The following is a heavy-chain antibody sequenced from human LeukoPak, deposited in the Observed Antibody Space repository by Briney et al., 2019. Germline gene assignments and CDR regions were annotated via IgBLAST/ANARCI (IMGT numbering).Heavy chain of an antibody. CDR3: ARGGRITMIVVVTPFDY. J-gene: IGHJ4*02. CDR2: INHSGST. Sequence: SETLSLTCAVYGGSFSGYYWSWIRQPPGKGLEWIGEINHSGSTNYNPSLKSRVTISVDTSKNQFSLKLSSVTAADTAVYYCARGGRITMIVVVTPFDYWGQGTLVTVSS. D-gene: IGHD3-22*01. CDR1: GGSFSGYY. V-gene: IGHV4-34*01.